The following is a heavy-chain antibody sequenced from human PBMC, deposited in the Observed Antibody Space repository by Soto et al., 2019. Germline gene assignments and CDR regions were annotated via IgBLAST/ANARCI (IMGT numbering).Heavy chain of an antibody. CDR2: IIPIFGTA. CDR3: ARGIRYWDSSYKAGWFDP. J-gene: IGHJ5*02. CDR1: GGPFSSYA. D-gene: IGHD6-6*01. Sequence: GASVKVCFKASGGPFSSYAISWVRQAPGQGLEWMGGIIPIFGTANYAQKFQGRVTITADESTSTAYMELSSLRSEDTAVYYCARGIRYWDSSYKAGWFDPWGQGTMVTVSS. V-gene: IGHV1-69*13.